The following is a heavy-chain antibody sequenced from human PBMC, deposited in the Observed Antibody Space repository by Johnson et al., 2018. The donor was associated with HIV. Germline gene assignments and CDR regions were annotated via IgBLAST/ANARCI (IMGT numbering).Heavy chain of an antibody. CDR2: IYSGGST. J-gene: IGHJ3*02. D-gene: IGHD1-1*01. CDR1: GFTVSSNY. CDR3: ARAPGWNDVWGAFDI. Sequence: VQLVESGGGLIQPGGSLRLSCAASGFTVSSNYMSWVRQAPGKGLEWVSVIYSGGSTYYADSVKGRFTISRDNSKNTRYLQLNGLRAEATAVYSCARAPGWNDVWGAFDIWGQGTMVTVSS. V-gene: IGHV3-53*01.